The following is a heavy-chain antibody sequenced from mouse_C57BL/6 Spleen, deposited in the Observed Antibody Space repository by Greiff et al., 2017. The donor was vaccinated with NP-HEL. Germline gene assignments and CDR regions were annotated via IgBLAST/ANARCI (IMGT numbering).Heavy chain of an antibody. D-gene: IGHD1-1*01. CDR2: ILPGSGST. CDR1: GYTFTGYW. J-gene: IGHJ3*01. V-gene: IGHV1-9*01. CDR3: ATLRGFAY. Sequence: QVQLKQSGAELMKPGASVKLSCKATGYTFTGYWIEWVKQRPGHGLEWIGEILPGSGSTNYNAKFKGKATFTADTSSNTAYMQLISRTTEDSAIDYCATLRGFAYWGQGTLVTVSA.